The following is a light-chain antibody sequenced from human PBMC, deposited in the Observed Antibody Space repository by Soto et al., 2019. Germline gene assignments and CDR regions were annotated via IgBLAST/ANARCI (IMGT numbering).Light chain of an antibody. V-gene: IGLV3-21*02. CDR3: NSYTGSGIV. CDR2: DDS. Sequence: SYELTQTPSVSAAPGQAARITCGGNNIGIKTVHWYQQKPGQAPVLVVYDDSDRPSGIPERFSGSNSGNTASLTISGLQAEDEADYYCNSYTGSGIVFGTGTKVTVL. J-gene: IGLJ1*01. CDR1: NIGIKT.